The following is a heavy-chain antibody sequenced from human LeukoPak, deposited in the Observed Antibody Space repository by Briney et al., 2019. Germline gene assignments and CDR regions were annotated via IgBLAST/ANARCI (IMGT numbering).Heavy chain of an antibody. V-gene: IGHV1-46*01. CDR3: ASSISGGRGMDG. D-gene: IGHD3-10*01. J-gene: IGHJ6*02. Sequence: GASVKVSCKASVYTFTSYYMHWVRQAPGQGLEWMGIINPSGGSKSYAQKFQGRVTMTRDTSTSTVYMELSSLRSEDTAVYYCASSISGGRGMDGWGQGTTVTVSS. CDR2: INPSGGSK. CDR1: VYTFTSYY.